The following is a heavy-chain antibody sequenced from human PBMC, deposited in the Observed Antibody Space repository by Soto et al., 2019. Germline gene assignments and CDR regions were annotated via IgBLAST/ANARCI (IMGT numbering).Heavy chain of an antibody. D-gene: IGHD5-18*01. Sequence: GGSLRLSCAASGFTFSSNAMSWVRQAPGRGLEWISAISEGGGKTYYADSVKGRFTISRDNSKNTLDLQMNGLRAEDTAVYYCARERGGYGLFDSWGQGTLVTVSS. J-gene: IGHJ4*02. CDR1: GFTFSSNA. V-gene: IGHV3-23*01. CDR3: ARERGGYGLFDS. CDR2: ISEGGGKT.